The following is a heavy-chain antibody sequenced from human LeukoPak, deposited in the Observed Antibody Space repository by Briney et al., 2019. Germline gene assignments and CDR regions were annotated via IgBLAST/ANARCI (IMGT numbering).Heavy chain of an antibody. CDR1: GFTFTHYA. CDR3: ARDPRGPAGYDSPARDTFDY. Sequence: PGGSLRLSCAASGFTFTHYAMHWVRQTPGKGLEWVAVIFYDGTMQYYSDSVRGRLIVSRDNPKNNLYLQMNSLRAEDTAVYYCARDPRGPAGYDSPARDTFDYWGRGTLVTVSS. V-gene: IGHV3-30*03. D-gene: IGHD3-22*01. CDR2: IFYDGTMQ. J-gene: IGHJ4*02.